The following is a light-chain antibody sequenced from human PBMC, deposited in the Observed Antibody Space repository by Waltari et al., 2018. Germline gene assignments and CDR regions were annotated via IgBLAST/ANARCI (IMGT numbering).Light chain of an antibody. CDR3: QQSYNSPST. J-gene: IGKJ5*01. CDR1: QTISSY. CDR2: AAS. V-gene: IGKV1-39*01. Sequence: DIQMTKSPSSLSASVGDRVNMTCRASQTISSYCIWYHQKPGKPPNLLIYAASNLQTGFPSRCSGSGSGTDFTLTISEIQPDNLATYDGQQSYNSPSTFGQGTRLK.